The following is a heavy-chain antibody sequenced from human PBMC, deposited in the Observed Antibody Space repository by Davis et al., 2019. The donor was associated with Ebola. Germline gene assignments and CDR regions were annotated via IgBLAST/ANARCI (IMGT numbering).Heavy chain of an antibody. CDR3: ARVPAFSNTWYFFDF. J-gene: IGHJ4*02. Sequence: PGGSLRLSCAASGFSLSDHYMSWIRQAPGKGLEWISHSSSGGSKMFYADSVKGRFTVSRDNAKNSLYLQMDHLRAEDTAVYFCARVPAFSNTWYFFDFWGQGALVTVSS. D-gene: IGHD6-13*01. CDR2: SSSGGSKM. V-gene: IGHV3-11*01. CDR1: GFSLSDHY.